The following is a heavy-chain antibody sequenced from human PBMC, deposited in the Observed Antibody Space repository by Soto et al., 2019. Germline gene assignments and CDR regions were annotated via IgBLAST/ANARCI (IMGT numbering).Heavy chain of an antibody. V-gene: IGHV4-30-4*01. CDR2: IYYSGST. CDR1: GGSISSGDYY. CDR3: AREAYYYDSPLIN. J-gene: IGHJ4*02. D-gene: IGHD3-22*01. Sequence: SETLSLTCTVSGGSISSGDYYWSWIRQPPGKGLEWIGYIYYSGSTYYNPSLKSRVTISVDTSKNQFSLKLSSVTAADTAVYYCAREAYYYDSPLINWGQGTLVT.